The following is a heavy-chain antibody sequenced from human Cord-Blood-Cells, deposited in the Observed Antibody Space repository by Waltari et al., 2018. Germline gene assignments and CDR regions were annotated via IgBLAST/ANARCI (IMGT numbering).Heavy chain of an antibody. D-gene: IGHD7-27*01. CDR3: ARGEIGRDPNSPHDAFDI. V-gene: IGHV1-69*01. J-gene: IGHJ3*02. CDR2: IIPIFGTA. Sequence: QVQLVQSGAEVKKPGSSVKVSCKASGDTFSSYAIRWVRQAPGQGLEWMGGIIPIFGTANYAQKFQGRVTITADESTSTAYMELSSLRSEDTAVYYCARGEIGRDPNSPHDAFDIWGQGTMVTVSS. CDR1: GDTFSSYA.